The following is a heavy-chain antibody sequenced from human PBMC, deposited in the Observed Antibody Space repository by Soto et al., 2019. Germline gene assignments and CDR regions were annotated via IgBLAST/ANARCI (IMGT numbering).Heavy chain of an antibody. CDR3: ARNRGGDCYSLGY. J-gene: IGHJ4*02. CDR1: GGTFSSYT. D-gene: IGHD2-21*02. Sequence: QVKLVQSGAEVRKPGSSVKVSCKASGGTFSSYTISWVRQAPGQGLEWMGRIIPILGIANYAQKFQGRVTITADKSTSTAYMELSSLRSEDTAVYYCARNRGGDCYSLGYWGQGTLVTVSS. CDR2: IIPILGIA. V-gene: IGHV1-69*02.